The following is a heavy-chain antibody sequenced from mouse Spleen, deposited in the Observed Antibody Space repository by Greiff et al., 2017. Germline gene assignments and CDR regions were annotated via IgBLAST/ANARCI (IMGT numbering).Heavy chain of an antibody. CDR2: INSNGGST. CDR3: ARSYDYDGTAWFAY. CDR1: GFTFSSYY. V-gene: IGHV5-6-2*01. J-gene: IGHJ3*01. D-gene: IGHD2-4*01. Sequence: DVMLVESGGGLVKLGGSLKLSCAASGFTFSSYYMSWVRQTPEKRLELVAAINSNGGSTYYPDTVKGRFTISRDNAKNTLYLQMSSLKSEDTALYYCARSYDYDGTAWFAYWGQGTLVTVSA.